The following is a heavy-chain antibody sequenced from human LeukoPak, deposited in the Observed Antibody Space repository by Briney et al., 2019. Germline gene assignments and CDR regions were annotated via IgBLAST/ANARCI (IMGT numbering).Heavy chain of an antibody. D-gene: IGHD3-16*01. CDR1: GFTFINAW. J-gene: IGHJ3*02. Sequence: PGRSLRLSCAASGFTFINAWMSWVRQAPGKRLEWVSGISPSGGTTYYADSLKGRFSISRDNSKNTVYLQMNSLRADDTAVYYCARDLSWGAFIWGQGTMVTVSS. CDR3: ARDLSWGAFI. V-gene: IGHV3-23*01. CDR2: ISPSGGTT.